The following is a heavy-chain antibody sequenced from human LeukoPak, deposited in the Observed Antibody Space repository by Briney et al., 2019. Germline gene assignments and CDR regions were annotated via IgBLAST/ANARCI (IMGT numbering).Heavy chain of an antibody. J-gene: IGHJ4*02. CDR3: ARGGHFEY. V-gene: IGHV6-1*01. Sequence: SQTLSLTCAISGESVSSDSSAWNWFRQSPSRGLEWLGRTYYRSRWYYDYAVSVKSRITINPDTSKNQFSLQLNSVTPEDTAVYYCARGGHFEYWGQGTLVTVSS. D-gene: IGHD6-25*01. CDR2: TYYRSRWYY. CDR1: GESVSSDSSA.